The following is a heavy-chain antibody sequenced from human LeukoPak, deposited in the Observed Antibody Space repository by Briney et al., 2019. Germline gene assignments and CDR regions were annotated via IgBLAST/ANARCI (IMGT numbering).Heavy chain of an antibody. V-gene: IGHV3-11*06. J-gene: IGHJ3*02. CDR3: ARDKGRYSDWLLPHDAFDI. D-gene: IGHD3-9*01. Sequence: GGSLRLSCAASGFTFSDYYMSWIRQAPGKGLEWVSYISSSSSYTNYADSVKGRFTISRDNAKNSLYLQMTCLRAEDTAVYYCARDKGRYSDWLLPHDAFDIWGQGTMVTVSS. CDR2: ISSSSSYT. CDR1: GFTFSDYY.